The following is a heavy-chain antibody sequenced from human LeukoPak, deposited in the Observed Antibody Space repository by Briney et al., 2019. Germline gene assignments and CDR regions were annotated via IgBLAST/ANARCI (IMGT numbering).Heavy chain of an antibody. Sequence: SETLSLTCTVSGGSISSYYWSWIRQPPGKGLEWIGYIYYSGSTNYNPSLKSRVTISVDTSKNQFSLKLSSVTAADTAVYYCARSREGTSIYLQHWGQGTLVTVSS. CDR3: ARSREGTSIYLQH. D-gene: IGHD1/OR15-1a*01. J-gene: IGHJ1*01. CDR1: GGSISSYY. V-gene: IGHV4-59*08. CDR2: IYYSGST.